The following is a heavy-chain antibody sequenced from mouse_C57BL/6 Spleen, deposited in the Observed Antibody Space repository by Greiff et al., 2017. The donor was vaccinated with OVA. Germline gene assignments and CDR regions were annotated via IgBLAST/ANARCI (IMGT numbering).Heavy chain of an antibody. CDR1: GYSITSGYD. CDR3: AREIYYDYDGGFAY. J-gene: IGHJ3*01. V-gene: IGHV3-1*01. Sequence: EVKLVESGPGMVKPSQSLSLTCTVTGYSITSGYDWHWIRHFPGNKLEWMGYISYSGSTNYNPSLKSRISITHDTSKNHFFLKLNSVTTEDTATYYCAREIYYDYDGGFAYWGQGTLVTVSA. CDR2: ISYSGST. D-gene: IGHD2-4*01.